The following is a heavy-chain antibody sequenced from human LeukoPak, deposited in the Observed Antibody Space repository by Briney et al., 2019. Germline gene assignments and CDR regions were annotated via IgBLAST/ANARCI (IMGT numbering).Heavy chain of an antibody. CDR1: GYIFTSYY. CDR2: INPSGGST. V-gene: IGHV1-46*01. J-gene: IGHJ4*02. Sequence: ASVKVSCKASGYIFTSYYMHWVRQAPGQGLEWMGIINPSGGSTSYAQKFQGRVTITRDTSTNTVYMELSSLRSEDTAAYYCARYCSGGSCYGLDYWGQGTLVTVSS. CDR3: ARYCSGGSCYGLDY. D-gene: IGHD2-15*01.